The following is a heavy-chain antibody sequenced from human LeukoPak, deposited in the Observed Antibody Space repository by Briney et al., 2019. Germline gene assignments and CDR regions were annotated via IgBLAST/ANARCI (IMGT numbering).Heavy chain of an antibody. V-gene: IGHV1-2*04. CDR3: ARVGDGGYSYGYYFDY. J-gene: IGHJ4*02. CDR1: GYTFTGYY. CDR2: INPNSGGT. Sequence: ASVKVSCKASGYTFTGYYMHWVRQAPGQGLEWMGWINPNSGGTNYAQKFQSWVTITRDTSASTAYMELRSLRSDDTAVYYCARVGDGGYSYGYYFDYWGQGTLVTVSS. D-gene: IGHD5-18*01.